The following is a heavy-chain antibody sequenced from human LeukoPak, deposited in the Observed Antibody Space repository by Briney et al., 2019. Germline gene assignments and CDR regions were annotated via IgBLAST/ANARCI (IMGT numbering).Heavy chain of an antibody. V-gene: IGHV3-9*01. J-gene: IGHJ4*02. Sequence: GGSLRLSCAASGFTFDDYAMHWVRQAPGKGLEWVSGISWNSGSIGYADSVKGRFTISRDSAKNSLYLQMNSLRAEDTALYYCAKDMYSSSLRAAVDYWGQGTLVTVSS. CDR1: GFTFDDYA. CDR2: ISWNSGSI. D-gene: IGHD6-13*01. CDR3: AKDMYSSSLRAAVDY.